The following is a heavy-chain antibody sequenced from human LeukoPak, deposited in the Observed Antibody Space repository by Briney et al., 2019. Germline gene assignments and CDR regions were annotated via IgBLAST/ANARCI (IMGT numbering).Heavy chain of an antibody. Sequence: PSGTPSLTCAVSGGSISSSNWWSWVRQPPGKGLEWIGEIYHSGSTNYNPSLKSRVTISVDKSKNQFSLKLSSVTAADTAVYYCARDRHYYDSSGYFPYYYGMDVWGQGTTVTVSS. D-gene: IGHD3-22*01. CDR3: ARDRHYYDSSGYFPYYYGMDV. V-gene: IGHV4-4*02. CDR1: GGSISSSNW. J-gene: IGHJ6*02. CDR2: IYHSGST.